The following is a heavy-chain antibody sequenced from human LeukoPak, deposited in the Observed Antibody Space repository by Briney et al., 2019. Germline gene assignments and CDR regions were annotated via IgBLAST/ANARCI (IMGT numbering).Heavy chain of an antibody. J-gene: IGHJ3*02. CDR2: INPNSGGT. V-gene: IGHV1-2*02. CDR1: GYTFTNYD. D-gene: IGHD5-18*01. CDR3: AREGTYSYAQAPAFDI. Sequence: ASVKVSCKASGYTFTNYDINWVRQAPGQGLEWMGWINPNSGGTNYAQKFQGRVTMTRDTSISTAYMELSRLRSDDTAVYYCAREGTYSYAQAPAFDIWGQGTMVTVSS.